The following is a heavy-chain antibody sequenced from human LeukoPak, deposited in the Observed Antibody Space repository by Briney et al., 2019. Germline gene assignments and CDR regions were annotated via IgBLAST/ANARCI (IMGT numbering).Heavy chain of an antibody. CDR2: FDPEDGET. D-gene: IGHD5-18*01. V-gene: IGHV1-24*01. J-gene: IGHJ5*02. CDR3: ARAPLERGRRQLWLLLP. Sequence: GASVKVSCKVSGYTLTELSMHWVRQAPGKGLEWMGGFDPEDGETIYAQKFQGRVTMTEDTSTDTAYMELSSLRSEDTAVYYCARAPLERGRRQLWLLLPWGQGTLVIVSS. CDR1: GYTLTELS.